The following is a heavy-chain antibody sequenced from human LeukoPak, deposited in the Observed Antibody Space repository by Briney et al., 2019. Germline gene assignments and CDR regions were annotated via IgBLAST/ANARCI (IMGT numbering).Heavy chain of an antibody. D-gene: IGHD2-2*01. CDR2: INPNSGGT. Sequence: ASVKVSCKASGYTFTGYYMHWVRQAPGQGLEWMGWINPNSGGTNYAQKFQGRVTMTRDTSISTAYMELSRLRSDDTAVYYCARLLRGGIVVPAASDAFDIWGQGTMVTVSS. V-gene: IGHV1-2*02. CDR1: GYTFTGYY. CDR3: ARLLRGGIVVPAASDAFDI. J-gene: IGHJ3*02.